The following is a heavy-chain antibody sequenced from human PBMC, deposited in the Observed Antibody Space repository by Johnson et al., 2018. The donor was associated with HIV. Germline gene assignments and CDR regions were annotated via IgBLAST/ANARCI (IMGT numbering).Heavy chain of an antibody. J-gene: IGHJ3*01. D-gene: IGHD1-1*01. CDR2: ISSSDSTI. CDR3: ATVWRNEGRHSFDV. V-gene: IGHV3-11*04. CDR1: GFTFSDYD. Sequence: VQLVESGGGLVKPGGSLRLSCAASGFTFSDYDMSWIRQAPGKGLEWVSFISSSDSTIYYADSVKGRFTISRNNADNSLYLQMNSLRVEDTALYFCATVWRNEGRHSFDVWGLGTMVTVSS.